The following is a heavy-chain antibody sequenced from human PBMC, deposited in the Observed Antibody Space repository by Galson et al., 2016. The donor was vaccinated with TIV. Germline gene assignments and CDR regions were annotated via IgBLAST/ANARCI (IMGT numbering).Heavy chain of an antibody. CDR1: GDTFSGYY. V-gene: IGHV1-2*02. D-gene: IGHD3-16*01. CDR3: ARVVTGGYVDV. Sequence: SVKVSCKASGDTFSGYYIYWVRQAPGQGLEWMGWINPKSGSTKYAQRFQGRVTMTRDTSISTAYMEGSWLRPDDTAVFYCARVVTGGYVDVWGKGTTVTVSS. J-gene: IGHJ6*04. CDR2: INPKSGST.